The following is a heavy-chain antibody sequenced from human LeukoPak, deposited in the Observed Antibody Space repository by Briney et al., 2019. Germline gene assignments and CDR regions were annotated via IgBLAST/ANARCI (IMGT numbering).Heavy chain of an antibody. V-gene: IGHV3-7*01. D-gene: IGHD1-26*01. CDR2: IKPDGRDK. Sequence: GGSLRLSCAASGLFFSTNWMSWVRQAPGKGLEWVATIKPDGRDKYYVDSVKGRFTMSRDNGKNSVYLQMKSLRAEDTAVYYCASWEASTNYWGQGTLVTVSS. J-gene: IGHJ4*02. CDR3: ASWEASTNY. CDR1: GLFFSTNW.